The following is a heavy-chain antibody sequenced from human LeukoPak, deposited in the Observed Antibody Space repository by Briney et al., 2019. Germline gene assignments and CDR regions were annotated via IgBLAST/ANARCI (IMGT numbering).Heavy chain of an antibody. Sequence: GGSLRLSCAASGFAFSTYAMTWVRQAPGKGLEWVSTINGSDGGTYSADSVKGRFSISRDNSKNKLYLLMNSLRAEDTALYYCARERYYSDSSGFKYWGQEALVTVSS. J-gene: IGHJ4*02. CDR2: INGSDGGT. D-gene: IGHD3-22*01. CDR1: GFAFSTYA. V-gene: IGHV3-23*01. CDR3: ARERYYSDSSGFKY.